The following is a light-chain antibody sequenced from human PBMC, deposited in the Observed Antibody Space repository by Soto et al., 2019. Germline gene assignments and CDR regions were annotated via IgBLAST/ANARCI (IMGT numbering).Light chain of an antibody. J-gene: IGKJ1*01. CDR3: QRYGTSVR. V-gene: IGKV3-20*01. CDR2: GAS. CDR1: QSVSNND. Sequence: EVVLTQSPGTLSLSPGERVTLSCRASQSVSNNDIAWYRQKPGQAPGLLIYGASRRITGVPDRFTASGSGTDFTLTISRLEPEDFALYFCQRYGTSVRFGQGTKVDIK.